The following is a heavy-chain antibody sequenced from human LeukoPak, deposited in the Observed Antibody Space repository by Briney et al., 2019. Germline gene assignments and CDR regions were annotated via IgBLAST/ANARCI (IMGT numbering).Heavy chain of an antibody. CDR3: AGYDGMLPRYFQH. V-gene: IGHV1-69*01. Sequence: SVKVSCKASGGTFSSYAISWVRQAPGQGLEWMGGIIPIFGTANYAQKFQGRVTITADESTSTAYMELSSLRSEDTAVYYCAGYDGMLPRYFQHWGQGTLVTVSS. CDR1: GGTFSSYA. J-gene: IGHJ1*01. D-gene: IGHD3-22*01. CDR2: IIPIFGTA.